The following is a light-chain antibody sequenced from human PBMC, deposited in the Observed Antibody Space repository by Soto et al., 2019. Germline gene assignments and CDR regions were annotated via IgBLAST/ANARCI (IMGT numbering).Light chain of an antibody. Sequence: EIVLTQSPGTLSLSPGKRATLSCRASQSVSSSYLAWYQQKPGQAPRLLIYGASSRATGIPDRFSGSGSGTDFPLTISRLEPEDFAVYYCQQYGSSPGTFGQGTKVEIK. CDR3: QQYGSSPGT. CDR2: GAS. J-gene: IGKJ1*01. CDR1: QSVSSSY. V-gene: IGKV3-20*01.